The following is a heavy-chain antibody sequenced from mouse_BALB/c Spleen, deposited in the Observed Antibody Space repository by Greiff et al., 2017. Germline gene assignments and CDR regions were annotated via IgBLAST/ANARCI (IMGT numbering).Heavy chain of an antibody. CDR2: ISYSGST. J-gene: IGHJ4*01. CDR1: GYSITSDYA. Sequence: VQLKESGPGLVKPSQSLSLTCTVTGYSITSDYAWNWIRQFPGNKLEWMGYISYSGSTSYNPSLKSRISITRDTSKNQFFLQLNSVTTEDTATYYCAREDGYDAMDYWGQGTSVTVSS. CDR3: AREDGYDAMDY. V-gene: IGHV3-2*02. D-gene: IGHD2-3*01.